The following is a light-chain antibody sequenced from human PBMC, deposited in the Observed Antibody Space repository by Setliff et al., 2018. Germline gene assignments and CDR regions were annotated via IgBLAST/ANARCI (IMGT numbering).Light chain of an antibody. CDR3: QSADSSGTYQV. J-gene: IGLJ1*01. V-gene: IGLV3-25*03. CDR1: ALPKQY. CDR2: KDS. Sequence: SYALTQPPSVSVSPGQTARITCSGDALPKQYAYWYQQKPGQAPVLVIYKDSERPSGIPERFSGSSSGTTVTLTISGVQAEDEADYYCQSADSSGTYQVFGTGTKGTVL.